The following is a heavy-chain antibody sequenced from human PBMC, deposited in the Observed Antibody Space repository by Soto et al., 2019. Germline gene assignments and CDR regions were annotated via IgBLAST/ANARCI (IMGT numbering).Heavy chain of an antibody. Sequence: EVQLLESGGGLVQPGGSLRLSCAASGFPLSTYGMTWFRQAPGKGLEWVSAITGTGGNTYYVDSVKGRFTSSRDNSKNMLYLQVNSLRVEDTAVYYCARIRGYWYGLDVWGQGTTVTVYS. J-gene: IGHJ6*02. CDR2: ITGTGGNT. CDR3: ARIRGYWYGLDV. CDR1: GFPLSTYG. V-gene: IGHV3-23*01.